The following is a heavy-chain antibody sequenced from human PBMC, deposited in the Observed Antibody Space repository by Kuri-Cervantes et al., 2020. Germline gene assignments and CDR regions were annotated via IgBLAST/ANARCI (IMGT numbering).Heavy chain of an antibody. CDR2: IKQDGSEK. Sequence: GGSLRLSCAASGFTFSSYWMSWVRQAPGKGLEWVANIKQDGSEKYYVDSVKGRFTISRDNAKNSLYLQMNSLRAEDTAVYYRARTYGDYVFFHFDYWGQGTLVTVSS. J-gene: IGHJ4*02. D-gene: IGHD4-17*01. CDR3: ARTYGDYVFFHFDY. V-gene: IGHV3-7*01. CDR1: GFTFSSYW.